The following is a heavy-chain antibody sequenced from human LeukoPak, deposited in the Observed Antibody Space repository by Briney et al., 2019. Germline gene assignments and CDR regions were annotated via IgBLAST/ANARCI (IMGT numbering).Heavy chain of an antibody. CDR1: GFSFTTSG. CDR2: ISSSGDET. CDR3: AKPLYAVRGKNFFGY. D-gene: IGHD2-8*01. J-gene: IGHJ4*02. Sequence: GGSLRLSCAASGFSFTTSGMSWVRQAPGKGLEWVSGISSSGDETHYADSVRGRFTISRDNSQDTLYLEVKSLRVEDTAVYFCAKPLYAVRGKNFFGYWGQGTLVIVSS. V-gene: IGHV3-23*01.